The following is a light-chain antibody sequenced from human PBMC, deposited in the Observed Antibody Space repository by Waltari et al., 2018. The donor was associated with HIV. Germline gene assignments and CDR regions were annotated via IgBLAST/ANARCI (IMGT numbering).Light chain of an antibody. CDR3: ASYTSSSTL. V-gene: IGLV2-11*01. CDR2: DVN. J-gene: IGLJ2*01. Sequence: QSALTQPRSVSGSPGQSVTISCTGTRRDVGNYNSVSWFQQHPGKAPKLIISDVNKRPSGVPDRFSASKSGNTASLTISGLQADDEADYYCASYTSSSTLFGGGTKLTVL. CDR1: RRDVGNYNS.